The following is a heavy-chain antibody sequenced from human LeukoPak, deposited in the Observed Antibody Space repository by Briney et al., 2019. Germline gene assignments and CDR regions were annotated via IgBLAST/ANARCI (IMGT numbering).Heavy chain of an antibody. J-gene: IGHJ6*03. D-gene: IGHD3-9*01. CDR2: IYYSGST. CDR1: GGSISSSSYY. V-gene: IGHV4-39*01. Sequence: TSETLSLTCTVSGGSISSSSYYWGWIRQPPVKGLEWIGSIYYSGSTYYNPSLKSRVTISVDTSKNQFSLKLSSVTAADTAVYYCARGMPRRYFDWLPYYYMDVWGKGTTVTVSS. CDR3: ARGMPRRYFDWLPYYYMDV.